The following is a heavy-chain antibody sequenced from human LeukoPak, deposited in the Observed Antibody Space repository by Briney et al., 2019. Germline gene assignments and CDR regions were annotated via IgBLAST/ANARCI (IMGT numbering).Heavy chain of an antibody. D-gene: IGHD3/OR15-3a*01. J-gene: IGHJ4*02. Sequence: ASVKVSCKASGGTFSSYAISWVRQAPGQGLEWMGRIIPIFGTANYAQKFQGRVTITTDESTSTAYVELSSLRSEDTAVYYCARVPGYDFWSGYYDYWGQGTLVTVSS. V-gene: IGHV1-69*05. CDR2: IIPIFGTA. CDR1: GGTFSSYA. CDR3: ARVPGYDFWSGYYDY.